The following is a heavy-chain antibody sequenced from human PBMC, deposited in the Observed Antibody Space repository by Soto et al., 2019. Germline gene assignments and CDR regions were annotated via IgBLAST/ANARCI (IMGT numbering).Heavy chain of an antibody. CDR3: VRRVSGNYDY. Sequence: EVQLLDSGGGLVQPGGSLRLSCVASGFTFSSYDMHWVRQAPGKGLEYVSSISSNGGTTYYGNSVKGRFTISRDNSKNTLYLKMGSLRAEDIAVYYCVRRVSGNYDYWSQGTLVTVSS. D-gene: IGHD1-7*01. CDR2: ISSNGGTT. CDR1: GFTFSSYD. V-gene: IGHV3-64*01. J-gene: IGHJ4*02.